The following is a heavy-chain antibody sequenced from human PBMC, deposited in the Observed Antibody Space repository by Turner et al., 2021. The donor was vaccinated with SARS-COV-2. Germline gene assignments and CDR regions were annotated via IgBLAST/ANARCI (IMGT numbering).Heavy chain of an antibody. CDR1: GFTFSSYG. V-gene: IGHV3-33*01. CDR2: SWYDGRYK. D-gene: IGHD6-13*01. CDR3: AREHPPSSWQTYYFDF. Sequence: QVKLVESGGGVVQPGRSLSLSCAASGFTFSSYGMHWDRQAQGKGREWVTISWYDGRYKDYADSVKGRFTISRDNSKNTLYLQRNSLRAEDTAVYYCAREHPPSSWQTYYFDFWGQGTLVTVSS. J-gene: IGHJ4*02.